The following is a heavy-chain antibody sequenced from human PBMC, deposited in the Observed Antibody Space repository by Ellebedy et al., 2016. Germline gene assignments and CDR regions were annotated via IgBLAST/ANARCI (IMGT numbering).Heavy chain of an antibody. V-gene: IGHV3-43*01. J-gene: IGHJ3*02. Sequence: GESLKISCAASGFTFDDYTMHWVRQAPGKGLEWVSLISWDGGSTYYADSVKGRFTISRDNSKNSLYLQMNSLRTEDTALYYCAKSYDSSGYYGSEKGIDAFDIWGQGTMVTVSS. CDR3: AKSYDSSGYYGSEKGIDAFDI. D-gene: IGHD3-22*01. CDR2: ISWDGGST. CDR1: GFTFDDYT.